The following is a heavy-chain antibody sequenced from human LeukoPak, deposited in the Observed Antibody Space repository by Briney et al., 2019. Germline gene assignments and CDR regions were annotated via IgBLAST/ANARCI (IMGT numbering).Heavy chain of an antibody. D-gene: IGHD3-22*01. CDR3: ARDWYSGNYYDSSGYAVFDY. CDR2: INPSGGST. J-gene: IGHJ4*02. CDR1: GYTFTSYY. V-gene: IGHV1-46*01. Sequence: ASVKVSCKASGYTFTSYYMHWVRQAPGQGLEWMGIINPSGGSTSYAQKFQGRVTMTRDTSTSTVYMELSSLRSEDTAVYYCARDWYSGNYYDSSGYAVFDYWGQGTLVTVSS.